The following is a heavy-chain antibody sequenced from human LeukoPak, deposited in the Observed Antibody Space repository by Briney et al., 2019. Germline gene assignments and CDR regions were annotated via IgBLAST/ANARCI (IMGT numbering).Heavy chain of an antibody. J-gene: IGHJ3*02. CDR3: ARERGYYFGSGSYYSYDAFDI. Sequence: GESLKISCKCSGSSFTNYWIGWVRPMTAKGLQWMGIVYPGASDTKYPPSCQGQVTISVDKSISTAYLHWSNLEASDTAMYYCARERGYYFGSGSYYSYDAFDIWGQGTMVTVSS. CDR2: VYPGASDT. CDR1: GSSFTNYW. V-gene: IGHV5-51*01. D-gene: IGHD3-10*01.